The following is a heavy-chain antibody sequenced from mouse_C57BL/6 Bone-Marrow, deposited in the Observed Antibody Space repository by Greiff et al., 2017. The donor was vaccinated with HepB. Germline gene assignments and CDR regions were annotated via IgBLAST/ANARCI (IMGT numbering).Heavy chain of an antibody. D-gene: IGHD3-2*02. J-gene: IGHJ4*01. CDR3: AKGVKRRLHYYALDD. CDR2: IYPGSGST. Sequence: QVHVKQPGAELVKPGASVKMSCKASGYTFTSYWITWVKQRPGQGLEWIGDIYPGSGSTTYNEKFKSKATLTVDTSSSTAYMQLSSLTSEDSAVYYCAKGVKRRLHYYALDDWGKGTSVTVSS. V-gene: IGHV1-55*01. CDR1: GYTFTSYW.